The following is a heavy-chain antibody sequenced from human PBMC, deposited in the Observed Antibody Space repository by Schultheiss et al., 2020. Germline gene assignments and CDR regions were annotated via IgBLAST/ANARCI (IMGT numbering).Heavy chain of an antibody. D-gene: IGHD6-13*01. CDR1: GGSMNTYY. CDR2: VYDSGST. CDR3: ASSSQDY. V-gene: IGHV4-4*08. J-gene: IGHJ4*02. Sequence: SETLSLTCTVSGGSMNTYYWTWIRQTPGKGLEWIGYVYDSGSTNYNPSLKSRVTISVDTSKNQFSLKLSSVTAADTAVYYCASSSQDYWGQGTLVTVSS.